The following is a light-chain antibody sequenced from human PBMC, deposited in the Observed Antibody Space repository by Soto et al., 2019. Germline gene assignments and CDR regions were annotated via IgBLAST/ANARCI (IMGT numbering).Light chain of an antibody. V-gene: IGKV1-5*03. CDR1: QSISSW. CDR2: KAS. Sequence: DIQMTQSPSTLSASVGDRVTITCRASQSISSWLAWYQQKPGKAPKGLIYKASTLESGAPSRFSGSGSGTEFTLTISILQPDDFATYYCQQYYSYPWTFGQGTKVETK. J-gene: IGKJ1*01. CDR3: QQYYSYPWT.